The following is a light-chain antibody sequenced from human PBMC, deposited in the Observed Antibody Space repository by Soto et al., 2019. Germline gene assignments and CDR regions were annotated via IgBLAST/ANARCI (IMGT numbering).Light chain of an antibody. CDR1: QSVSSSY. Sequence: EIVLTQSPGTLSLSPGERATLSCRASQSVSSSYLAWYQQKPGQAPRLLIYGASSRATGIPDRFSGSGSGTDFTLTISSLGPEDFAVYYCQQYGSSPLWTFGQGTKVEIK. CDR3: QQYGSSPLWT. V-gene: IGKV3-20*01. J-gene: IGKJ1*01. CDR2: GAS.